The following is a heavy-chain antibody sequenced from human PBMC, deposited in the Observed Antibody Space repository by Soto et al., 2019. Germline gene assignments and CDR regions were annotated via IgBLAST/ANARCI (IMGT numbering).Heavy chain of an antibody. V-gene: IGHV3-7*01. CDR1: GFTFSNYG. J-gene: IGHJ4*02. D-gene: IGHD3-22*01. Sequence: GGSLRLSCEASGFTFSNYGTHWVRQAPGEGLERVANIKQDGSEKYYVDSVKGRFTISRDNSKNTQYLQMSSLRADDTALYYCVKGEYYYDSSGYYPFDYWGQGTLVTVS. CDR2: IKQDGSEK. CDR3: VKGEYYYDSSGYYPFDY.